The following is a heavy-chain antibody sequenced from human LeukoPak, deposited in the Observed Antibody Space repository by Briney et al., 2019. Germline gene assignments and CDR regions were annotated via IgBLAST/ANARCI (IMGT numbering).Heavy chain of an antibody. CDR2: ISSYNGDT. CDR3: ARDLYYDLLTGSHISEKTFDY. D-gene: IGHD3-9*01. V-gene: IGHV1-18*01. J-gene: IGHJ4*02. CDR1: GYILSNYA. Sequence: ASVKVSCKASGYILSNYAISWVRQAPGQGLEWMGWISSYNGDTKYTQKLQGRVSMTTDTSTSTAYMELRSLRSDDTAVYYCARDLYYDLLTGSHISEKTFDYWGQGTLVTVSS.